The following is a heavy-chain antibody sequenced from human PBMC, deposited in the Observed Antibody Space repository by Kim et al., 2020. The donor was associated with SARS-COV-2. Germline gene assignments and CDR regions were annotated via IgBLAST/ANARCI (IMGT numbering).Heavy chain of an antibody. CDR2: LNPNTGNT. V-gene: IGHV1-8*01. Sequence: ASVKVSCQASGYGFTSYDINWVRQATGQGLEWMGWLNPNTGNTGYAQKFLGRVTMTRNTSIATAYMELSSLRAGDTAVYYCARANRLGGYERFDPWGQGTLVIVSS. J-gene: IGHJ5*02. CDR1: GYGFTSYD. CDR3: ARANRLGGYERFDP. D-gene: IGHD5-12*01.